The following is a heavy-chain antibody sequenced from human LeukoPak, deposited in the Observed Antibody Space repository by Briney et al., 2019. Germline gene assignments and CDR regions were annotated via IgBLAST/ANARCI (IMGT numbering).Heavy chain of an antibody. Sequence: PGGSLRLSCAASGFTFSGDWMSWVRQAPGKGLEWVANIKQDGSEKYYVDSVKGRFTISRDNAKNSLYLQMNSLRAEDTAVYYCAREEHSYGYIRIGYYYYYMDVWGKGTTVTVSS. V-gene: IGHV3-7*01. CDR1: GFTFSGDW. CDR3: AREEHSYGYIRIGYYYYYMDV. CDR2: IKQDGSEK. J-gene: IGHJ6*03. D-gene: IGHD5-18*01.